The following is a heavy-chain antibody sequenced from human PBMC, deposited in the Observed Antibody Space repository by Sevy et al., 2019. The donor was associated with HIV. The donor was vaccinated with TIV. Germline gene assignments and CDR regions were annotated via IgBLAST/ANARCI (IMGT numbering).Heavy chain of an antibody. CDR2: MNPNSDNT. Sequence: ASVNVSCKASGYTFTTYDINWVRQATGQGLEWMGWMNPNSDNTGYAQKFQGRVTMTRNTSISTAYMELSSLRSDDTAVYYCARRWGYYDSDAYYPYWGQGTLVTVSS. V-gene: IGHV1-8*01. CDR1: GYTFTTYD. J-gene: IGHJ4*02. D-gene: IGHD3-22*01. CDR3: ARRWGYYDSDAYYPY.